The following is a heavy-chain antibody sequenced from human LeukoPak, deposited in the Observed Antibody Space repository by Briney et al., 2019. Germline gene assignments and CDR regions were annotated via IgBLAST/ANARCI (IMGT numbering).Heavy chain of an antibody. J-gene: IGHJ4*02. CDR1: GFTFSNGW. CDR3: TSNLYCSTSSCYTLDN. CDR2: IRTT. V-gene: IGHV3-66*01. Sequence: GGSLKLSCAASGFTFSNGWMSWVRQAPGKGLEWVGRIRTTDYAAPVKGRFTISRDGSTNTVYLHMNSLKTEDTAVYFCTSNLYCSTSSCYTLDNWGQGTLVAVSP. D-gene: IGHD2-2*02.